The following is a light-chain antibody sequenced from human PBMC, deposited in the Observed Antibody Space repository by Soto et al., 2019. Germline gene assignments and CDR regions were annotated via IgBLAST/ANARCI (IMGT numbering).Light chain of an antibody. J-gene: IGLJ1*01. Sequence: QSALTQPRSVSGSPGQSVTISCTGTSSDVGAYNYVSWYQQHPGKAPKLMTYDVSKRPSGVPDRFSGSKSGNTASLTISGLQAEDEADYYCCSYADNYSYVFGTGPSSPS. CDR3: CSYADNYSYV. CDR2: DVS. V-gene: IGLV2-11*01. CDR1: SSDVGAYNY.